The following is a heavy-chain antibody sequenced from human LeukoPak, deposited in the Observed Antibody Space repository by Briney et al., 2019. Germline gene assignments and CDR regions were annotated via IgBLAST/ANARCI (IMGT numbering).Heavy chain of an antibody. CDR1: GFTFSSYA. D-gene: IGHD3-3*01. CDR3: ARDKRITIFGVVNPPADY. J-gene: IGHJ4*02. Sequence: GGSLRLSCAASGFTFSSYAMHWVRQAPGKGLEWVAVISYDGSNKYYADSVKGRFTISRDNSKNTLYLQMNSLRAEDTAVYYCARDKRITIFGVVNPPADYWGQGTLVTVSS. CDR2: ISYDGSNK. V-gene: IGHV3-30*04.